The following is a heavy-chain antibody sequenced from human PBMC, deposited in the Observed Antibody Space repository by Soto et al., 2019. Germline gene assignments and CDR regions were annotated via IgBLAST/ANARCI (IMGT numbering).Heavy chain of an antibody. V-gene: IGHV1-18*01. Sequence: ASVNVSCKASGYTFTSYGISWVRQAPGQGLEWMGWISAYNGNTNYAQKLQGRVTMTTDTSTSTAYMELRSLRSDDTAVYYCAWDCGGDCYPSDNWFDPWGQGTLVTVSS. CDR2: ISAYNGNT. J-gene: IGHJ5*02. CDR1: GYTFTSYG. CDR3: AWDCGGDCYPSDNWFDP. D-gene: IGHD2-21*02.